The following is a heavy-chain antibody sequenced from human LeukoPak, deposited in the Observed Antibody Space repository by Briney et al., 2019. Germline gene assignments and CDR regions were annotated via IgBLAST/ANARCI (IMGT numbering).Heavy chain of an antibody. J-gene: IGHJ4*02. CDR3: AKAVIVVVPAASDY. D-gene: IGHD2-2*01. V-gene: IGHV3-53*01. CDR1: GFTVRSNY. Sequence: PGGSLRLSCAASGFTVRSNYMNWVRQAPGKGLEWVSVIYSGGSTYYADSVKGRFTISRDNSKNTLYLQMNSLRAEDTAVYYCAKAVIVVVPAASDYWGQGTLVTVSS. CDR2: IYSGGST.